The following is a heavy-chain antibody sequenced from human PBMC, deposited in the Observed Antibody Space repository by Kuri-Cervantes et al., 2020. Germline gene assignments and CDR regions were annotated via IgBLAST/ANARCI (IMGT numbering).Heavy chain of an antibody. Sequence: GGSLRLSCAASGFTFSDYYMSWIRQAPGKGLEWVSYISSSGSTIYYADSVKGRFTISRDNSKNTLYLQMNSLRAGDTAVYYCAKSAGDYAPLDYWGQGTLVTVSS. D-gene: IGHD4-17*01. CDR3: AKSAGDYAPLDY. J-gene: IGHJ4*02. V-gene: IGHV3-11*01. CDR2: ISSSGSTI. CDR1: GFTFSDYY.